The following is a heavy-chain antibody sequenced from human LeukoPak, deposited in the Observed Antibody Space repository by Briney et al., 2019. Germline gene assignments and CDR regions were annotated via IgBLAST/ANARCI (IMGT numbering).Heavy chain of an antibody. CDR3: ARRFAPGSGSHTPTSDY. CDR2: ISSSSSTI. Sequence: PGGSLRLSCAASGFTFSSYSMNWVRQAPGKGLEWVSYISSSSSTIYYAGSVKARFTISRDNAKNSLYLQMNSLRAEDTAVYYCARRFAPGSGSHTPTSDYWGQGTLVTVSS. CDR1: GFTFSSYS. J-gene: IGHJ4*02. V-gene: IGHV3-48*01. D-gene: IGHD3-10*01.